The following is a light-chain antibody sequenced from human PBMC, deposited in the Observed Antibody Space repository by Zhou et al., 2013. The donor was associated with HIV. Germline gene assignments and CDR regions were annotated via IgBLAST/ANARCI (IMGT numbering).Light chain of an antibody. CDR1: QSVSSY. J-gene: IGKJ2*01. CDR2: DAS. CDR3: QQRSNWPPYT. V-gene: IGKV3-11*01. Sequence: EIVLTQSPATLSLSPGERATLSCRASQSVSSYLAWYQHKPGQAPRLLIYDASNRAPGIPARFSGRGSGTDFTLTISSLEPEDFAVYYCQQRSNWPPYTFGQGTKLEI.